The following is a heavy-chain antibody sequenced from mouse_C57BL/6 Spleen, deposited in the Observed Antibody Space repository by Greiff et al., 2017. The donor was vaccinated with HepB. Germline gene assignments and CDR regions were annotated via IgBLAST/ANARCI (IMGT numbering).Heavy chain of an antibody. CDR3: ARLYYDYDGAY. CDR2: INPNNGGT. CDR1: GYTFTDYN. D-gene: IGHD2-4*01. V-gene: IGHV1-22*01. Sequence: EVKLQESGPELVKPGASVKMSCKASGYTFTDYNMHWVKQSHGKSLEWIGYINPNNGGTSYNQKFKGKATLTVNKSSSTAYMELRSLTSEDSAVYYCARLYYDYDGAYWGQGTLVTVSA. J-gene: IGHJ3*01.